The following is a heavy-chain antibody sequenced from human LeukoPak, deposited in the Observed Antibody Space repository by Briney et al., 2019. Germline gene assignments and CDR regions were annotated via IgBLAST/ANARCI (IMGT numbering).Heavy chain of an antibody. CDR3: ASAAADV. CDR2: IYYSGST. CDR1: GVSISSSSYY. Sequence: KPSATLSLTCTVSGVSISSSSYYWGWIRQPPGKGLEWIGSIYYSGSTYYNPSLKSRVTISVDTSKNQFSLKLSSVTAADTAVYYCASAAADVWGQGTTVTVSS. V-gene: IGHV4-39*01. D-gene: IGHD6-25*01. J-gene: IGHJ6*02.